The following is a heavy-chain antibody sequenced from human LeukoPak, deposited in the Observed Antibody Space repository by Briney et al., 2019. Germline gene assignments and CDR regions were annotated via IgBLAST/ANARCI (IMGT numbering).Heavy chain of an antibody. CDR1: GFTFTSYD. V-gene: IGHV3-48*03. CDR2: ISNGGGTI. J-gene: IGHJ4*02. CDR3: ARDSYMFGSDY. D-gene: IGHD3-10*02. Sequence: GGSLRLSCATSGFTFTSYDFNWVRQAPGKGLESVSYISNGGGTIYYADSVKGRFTISRDNAKNSVFLQMNTLRAEDTAIYYCARDSYMFGSDYWGQGTLVTVSS.